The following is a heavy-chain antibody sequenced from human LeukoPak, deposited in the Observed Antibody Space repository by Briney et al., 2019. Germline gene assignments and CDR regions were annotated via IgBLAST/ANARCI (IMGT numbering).Heavy chain of an antibody. CDR3: ARMGTGGRPFDY. CDR1: GFTFSNYG. J-gene: IGHJ4*02. CDR2: ISSTGGTI. Sequence: GGSLRLSCAASGFTFSNYGMNWVRQAPGRGLECLSYISSTGGTIYNADSVKGRFTISRDNAKDSLYLQMNSLRAEDTAVYYCARMGTGGRPFDYWGQGTLVTVSS. D-gene: IGHD2-8*02. V-gene: IGHV3-48*03.